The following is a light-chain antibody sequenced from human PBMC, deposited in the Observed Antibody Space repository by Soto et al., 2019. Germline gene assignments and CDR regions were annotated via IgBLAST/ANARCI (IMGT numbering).Light chain of an antibody. V-gene: IGKV1-39*01. Sequence: EIPLTQSPSSRAASVVDRLTLTCQASRNVSIYLNWYQHKPGKGPTLLIHATSNLQIGVPSRFSGSGSGTEFTLTISSLEPEDFGTYYCQQSYKMPSFGQGTRLEIK. J-gene: IGKJ5*01. CDR1: RNVSIY. CDR2: ATS. CDR3: QQSYKMPS.